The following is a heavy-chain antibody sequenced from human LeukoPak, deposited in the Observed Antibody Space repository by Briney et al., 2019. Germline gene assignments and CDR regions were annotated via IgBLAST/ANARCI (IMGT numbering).Heavy chain of an antibody. Sequence: GGSPRLSCAASGFAFSSYAMSWVRQAPGKGLEWVSAISGSGGSTYYADSVKGRFTISRDNSKNTLYLQMNSLRAEDTAVYYCATDYYYDSSGYYYEAYFDYWGQGTLVTVSS. V-gene: IGHV3-23*01. D-gene: IGHD3-22*01. CDR3: ATDYYYDSSGYYYEAYFDY. J-gene: IGHJ4*02. CDR2: ISGSGGST. CDR1: GFAFSSYA.